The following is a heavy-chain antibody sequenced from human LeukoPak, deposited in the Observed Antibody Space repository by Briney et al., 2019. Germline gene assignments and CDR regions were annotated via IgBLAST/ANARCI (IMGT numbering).Heavy chain of an antibody. V-gene: IGHV4-34*01. CDR3: ARGRRITMVRGAFQFDY. Sequence: SETLSLTCTVSDSSISSYYWSWIRQPPGKGLEWIGEINHSGSTNYNPSLKSRVTISVDTSKNQFSLKLSSVTAADTAVYYCARGRRITMVRGAFQFDYWGQGTLVTVSS. CDR1: DSSISSYY. D-gene: IGHD3-10*01. CDR2: INHSGST. J-gene: IGHJ4*02.